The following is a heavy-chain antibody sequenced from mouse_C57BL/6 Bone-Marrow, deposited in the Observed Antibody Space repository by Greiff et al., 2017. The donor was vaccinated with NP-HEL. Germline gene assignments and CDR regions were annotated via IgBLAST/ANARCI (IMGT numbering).Heavy chain of an antibody. D-gene: IGHD2-3*01. Sequence: VQLQQSGAELVKPGASVRMSCKASGYTFTSYWITWVKQRPGQGLEWIGDIYPGSGSTNYNEKFKSKATLTVDTSSSTAYMQLSSLTSEDSAVYYCARHGYYVVDYWGQGTTLTVSS. CDR1: GYTFTSYW. CDR2: IYPGSGST. V-gene: IGHV1-55*01. J-gene: IGHJ2*01. CDR3: ARHGYYVVDY.